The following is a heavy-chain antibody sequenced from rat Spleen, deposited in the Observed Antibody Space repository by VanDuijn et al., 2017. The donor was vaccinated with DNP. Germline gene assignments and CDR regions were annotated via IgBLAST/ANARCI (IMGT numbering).Heavy chain of an antibody. D-gene: IGHD5-1*01. CDR3: AREAGSPDY. V-gene: IGHV2S63*01. CDR1: GFSLADSS. J-gene: IGHJ2*01. CDR2: IWNTGGT. Sequence: EVQLKESGPGLVQPSQTLSLTCTVSGFSLADSSIHWVRQPPGKGLEWMGVIWNTGGTRYNSALKSRLSISKDTSKSQVFLKMNSLQTEDTATYYCAREAGSPDYWGQGVMVTVSS.